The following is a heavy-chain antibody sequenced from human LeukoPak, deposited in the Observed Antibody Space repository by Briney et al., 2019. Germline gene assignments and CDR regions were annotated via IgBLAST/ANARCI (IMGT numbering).Heavy chain of an antibody. CDR2: IIPIFGTA. CDR1: GGTFSSYA. J-gene: IGHJ4*02. D-gene: IGHD6-19*01. V-gene: IGHV1-69*05. CDR3: ARSDLPYSSSDWYYFDY. Sequence: SVKVSCKASGGTFSSYAISWVRQAPGQGLEWMGGIIPIFGTANYAQKFEGRVTITTDESTSTAYMELSSLRSEDTAVYYCARSDLPYSSSDWYYFDYWGQGTLVTVSS.